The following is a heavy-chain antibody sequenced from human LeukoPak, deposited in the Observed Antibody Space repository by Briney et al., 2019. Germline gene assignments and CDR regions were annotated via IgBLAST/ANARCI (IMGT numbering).Heavy chain of an antibody. Sequence: GGSLRLSCAASGFTFSSYAMHWVRQAPGKGLEYVSAISSNGGSTYYANSVKGRFTISRDNSKNTLYLQMGSLRAEYMAVYYCARARGQDDFWSGYYNRYYYMDVWGKGTTVTVSS. D-gene: IGHD3-3*01. CDR1: GFTFSSYA. J-gene: IGHJ6*03. CDR2: ISSNGGST. V-gene: IGHV3-64*01. CDR3: ARARGQDDFWSGYYNRYYYMDV.